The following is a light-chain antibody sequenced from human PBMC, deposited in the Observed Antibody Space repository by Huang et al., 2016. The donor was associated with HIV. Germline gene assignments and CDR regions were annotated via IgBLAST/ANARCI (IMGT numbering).Light chain of an antibody. CDR2: DAS. CDR3: QQRSKWPPFT. CDR1: QSIGSY. J-gene: IGKJ3*01. V-gene: IGKV3-11*01. Sequence: EIVLTQSPATLSLSPGERATLSCRASQSIGSYLAWYQQKPGQAPRLLIDDASNRATGIPARFSGSGSGTDFTLTISSLEPEDFAVYYCQQRSKWPPFTFGPGTKVDIK.